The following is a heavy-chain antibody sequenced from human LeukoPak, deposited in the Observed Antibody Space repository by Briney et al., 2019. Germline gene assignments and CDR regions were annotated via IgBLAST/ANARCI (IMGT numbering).Heavy chain of an antibody. J-gene: IGHJ5*02. CDR2: ISSSSSTI. D-gene: IGHD6-13*01. CDR3: ARVSILELVRFGFDP. V-gene: IGHV3-48*01. Sequence: GGSLRLSCAASGFTFSSYSMNWVRQAPGKGLEWVSYISSSSSTIYYADSVKGRFTISRDNARNSLYLQMNSLRAEDTAVYYCARVSILELVRFGFDPWGQGTLVTVSS. CDR1: GFTFSSYS.